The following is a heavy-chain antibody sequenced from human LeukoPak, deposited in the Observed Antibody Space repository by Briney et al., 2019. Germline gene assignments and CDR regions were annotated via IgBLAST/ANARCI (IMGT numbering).Heavy chain of an antibody. J-gene: IGHJ4*02. CDR2: MNPNSGNT. Sequence: ASVKVSCKASGYTFTSYNINWVRQATGQGLEWMGWMNPNSGNTGYAQKFQGRVTITRNTSTSTAYMELNSLRSEDTAVYDCARALVDGGNSEAFDYWAREPWSPSP. CDR1: GYTFTSYN. V-gene: IGHV1-8*03. CDR3: ARALVDGGNSEAFDY. D-gene: IGHD4-23*01.